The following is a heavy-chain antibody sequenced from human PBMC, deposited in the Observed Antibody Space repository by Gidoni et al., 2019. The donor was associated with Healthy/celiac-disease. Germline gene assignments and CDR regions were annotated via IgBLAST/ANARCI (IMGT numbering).Heavy chain of an antibody. Sequence: EVQLLESGGGLVQPGGSLRLSCAASGFTFRSYAMSWVRQAPGKGLEGVAAISGSVGSTYYADSVKGRFTISRDNSKNTLYLQMNSLRAEDTAVYYCAKRGRYYGSGLSGYMDVWGKGTTVTVSS. V-gene: IGHV3-23*01. CDR3: AKRGRYYGSGLSGYMDV. CDR2: ISGSVGST. D-gene: IGHD3-10*01. J-gene: IGHJ6*03. CDR1: GFTFRSYA.